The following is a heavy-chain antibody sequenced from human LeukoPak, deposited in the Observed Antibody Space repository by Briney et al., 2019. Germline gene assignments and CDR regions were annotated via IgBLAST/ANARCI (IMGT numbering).Heavy chain of an antibody. J-gene: IGHJ3*02. Sequence: GGSLRLSCEASGFTVSSTHMVWVRQAPGKGLEMVSVTHTGGNSYYAGSVQGRFIISRDISKNTLYLQMNNLRAEDSALYYCARGGRGSAAVVAPRSFDIWGQGTMVTVSS. D-gene: IGHD3-22*01. CDR3: ARGGRGSAAVVAPRSFDI. V-gene: IGHV3-53*01. CDR1: GFTVSSTH. CDR2: THTGGNS.